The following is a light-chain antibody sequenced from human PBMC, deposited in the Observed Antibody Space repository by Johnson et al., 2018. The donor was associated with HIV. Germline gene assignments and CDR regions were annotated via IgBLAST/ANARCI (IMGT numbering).Light chain of an antibody. Sequence: QSVLTQPPSVSAAPGQKVTISCSGSSSNIGNNDVSWYQQLPGTAPKLLIYENNKRPSGIPYRFSGSKSGTSVTLGITGLQTGDEADYYCGTWDSSLSGVFGTGTKVTVL. J-gene: IGLJ1*01. V-gene: IGLV1-51*01. CDR2: ENN. CDR3: GTWDSSLSGV. CDR1: SSNIGNND.